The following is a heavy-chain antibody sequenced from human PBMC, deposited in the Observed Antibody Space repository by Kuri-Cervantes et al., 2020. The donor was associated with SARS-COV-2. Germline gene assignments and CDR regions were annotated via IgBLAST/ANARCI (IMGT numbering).Heavy chain of an antibody. J-gene: IGHJ6*03. CDR1: GGSISSSSYY. V-gene: IGHV4-39*07. Sequence: GSLRLSCTVSGGSISSSSYYWGWIRQPPGKGLEWIGSIYYSGSTYYNPSLKSRVTISVDTSKNQFSLKLSSVTAADTAVYYCAVYSSSTYYYYMDVWGRGTTVTVSS. CDR2: IYYSGST. CDR3: AVYSSSTYYYYMDV. D-gene: IGHD6-13*01.